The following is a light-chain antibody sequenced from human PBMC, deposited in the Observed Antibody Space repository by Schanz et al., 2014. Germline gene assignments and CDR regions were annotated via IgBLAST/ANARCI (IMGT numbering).Light chain of an antibody. J-gene: IGKJ3*01. V-gene: IGKV1-9*01. CDR1: QAITSY. CDR2: TAS. CDR3: QQLSSYPLT. Sequence: GDKVTITCRANQAITSYLAWYQQTPGKAPKLLIHTASTLQSGVPSRFSGGGSGTDFTLTIDSLQPEDFATYYCQQLSSYPLTFGPGTKVLIK.